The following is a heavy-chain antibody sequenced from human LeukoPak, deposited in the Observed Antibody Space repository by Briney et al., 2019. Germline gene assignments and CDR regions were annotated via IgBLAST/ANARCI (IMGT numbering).Heavy chain of an antibody. CDR3: ATGYSSTWYYFDY. D-gene: IGHD6-13*01. CDR2: IYHSGST. CDR1: GDSISSYY. Sequence: SETLSLTCTVSGDSISSYYWSWIRQPPGKGLEWIGYIYHSGSTNYNPSLESRVTISVDTSKSQFSLKLSSVTAADTAVYYCATGYSSTWYYFDYWGQGTLVTVSS. J-gene: IGHJ4*02. V-gene: IGHV4-59*13.